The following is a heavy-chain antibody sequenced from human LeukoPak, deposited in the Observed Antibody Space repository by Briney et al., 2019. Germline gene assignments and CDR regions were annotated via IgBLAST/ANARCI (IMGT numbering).Heavy chain of an antibody. CDR3: ARDWHQPPTYYCYGMDV. Sequence: GGSLRLSCAASGFTFSSYSMNWVRQAPGKGLEWVSSISSSSSYIYYADSVKGRFTISRDNAKNSLYLQMNSLRAEDTAVYYCARDWHQPPTYYCYGMDVWGQGTTVTVSS. J-gene: IGHJ6*02. CDR2: ISSSSSYI. D-gene: IGHD2-2*01. CDR1: GFTFSSYS. V-gene: IGHV3-21*01.